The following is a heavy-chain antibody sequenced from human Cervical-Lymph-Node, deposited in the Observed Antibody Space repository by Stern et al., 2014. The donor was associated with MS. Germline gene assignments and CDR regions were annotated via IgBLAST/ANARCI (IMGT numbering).Heavy chain of an antibody. CDR3: AKDKGRGYGIDY. D-gene: IGHD5-12*01. V-gene: IGHV3-30*18. CDR1: GFMFRTYG. J-gene: IGHJ4*02. CDR2: ISYDGSKR. Sequence: VHLVESGGGVVQPGTSQRLSCAASGFMFRTYGMHWVRQAPGKGLEWVAVISYDGSKRYYAEAVKGRFSISRDISKNTLYLQMNSLTAEDTAVYYCAKDKGRGYGIDYWGQGTRVTVSS.